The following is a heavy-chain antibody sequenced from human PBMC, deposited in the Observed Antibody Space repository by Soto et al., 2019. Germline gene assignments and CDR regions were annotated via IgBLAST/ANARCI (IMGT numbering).Heavy chain of an antibody. D-gene: IGHD5-12*01. CDR1: GYTLTELS. V-gene: IGHV1-24*01. Sequence: ASVKVSCKVSGYTLTELSMHWVRQAPGKGLEWMGGFDPEDGETIYAQKFQGRVTMTEDTSTDTAYMELSSLRSEDTAVYYCATAGARVAIRWWFDPWGQGTLVTVSS. CDR2: FDPEDGET. CDR3: ATAGARVAIRWWFDP. J-gene: IGHJ5*02.